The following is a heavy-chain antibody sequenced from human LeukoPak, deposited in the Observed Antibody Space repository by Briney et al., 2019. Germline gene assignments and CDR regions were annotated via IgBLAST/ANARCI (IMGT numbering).Heavy chain of an antibody. Sequence: GGSLRLTCAVSGFTFSSYGMSWVRQAPGKGLEWVSAISGSGGSTYYADSVRGRFTISRDNSKNTLYLQMNRLRVEDAAVYYCARAPVTSCRGAFCYPFDYWGQGTLVTVSS. CDR1: GFTFSSYG. CDR3: ARAPVTSCRGAFCYPFDY. D-gene: IGHD2-15*01. J-gene: IGHJ4*02. V-gene: IGHV3-23*01. CDR2: ISGSGGST.